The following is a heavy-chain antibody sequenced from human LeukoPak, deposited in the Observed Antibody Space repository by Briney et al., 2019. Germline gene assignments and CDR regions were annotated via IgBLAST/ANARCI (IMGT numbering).Heavy chain of an antibody. V-gene: IGHV4-38-2*01. CDR3: ARTYAAAGTVFSAGYYYMDV. Sequence: SETLSLTCAVSGYSISSGYYWGWIRQPPGKGLEWIGSIYHSGSTYYNPSLKSRVTVSVDTSKNQFSLKLSSVTAADTAVYYCARTYAAAGTVFSAGYYYMDVWGKGTTVTVSS. CDR1: GYSISSGYY. D-gene: IGHD6-13*01. J-gene: IGHJ6*03. CDR2: IYHSGST.